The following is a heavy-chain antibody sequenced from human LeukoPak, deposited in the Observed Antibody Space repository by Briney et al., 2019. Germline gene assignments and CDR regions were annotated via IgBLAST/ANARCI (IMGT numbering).Heavy chain of an antibody. J-gene: IGHJ4*02. CDR3: ARNYGGSSPFDY. Sequence: GSLRLSCAASGFTFSSYEMHWVRQAPGRGLEWVSYISSSGSTIYYADSVKGRFTISRDTAKNSLYLQMNSLRAEDTAVYYCARNYGGSSPFDYWGQGSLVTVSS. V-gene: IGHV3-48*03. CDR2: ISSSGSTI. D-gene: IGHD4-23*01. CDR1: GFTFSSYE.